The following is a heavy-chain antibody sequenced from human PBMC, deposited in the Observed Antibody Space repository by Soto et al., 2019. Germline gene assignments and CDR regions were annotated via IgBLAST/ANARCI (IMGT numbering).Heavy chain of an antibody. CDR3: SSAKSRPYRAFHI. Sequence: PGRSLRLSCGASGFTFSSYSMNWVRQAPGKGLEWVSYISSSSSTIYYADSVKGRFTISRDNAKNSLYLQMNSLRAEDTAVYYCSSAKSRPYRAFHICGQATM. CDR2: ISSSSSTI. D-gene: IGHD3-16*01. J-gene: IGHJ3*02. CDR1: GFTFSSYS. V-gene: IGHV3-48*01.